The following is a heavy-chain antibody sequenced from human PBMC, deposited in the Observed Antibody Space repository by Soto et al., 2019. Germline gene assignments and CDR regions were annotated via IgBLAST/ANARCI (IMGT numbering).Heavy chain of an antibody. CDR3: AKDKDIWSGRRGDFDS. J-gene: IGHJ4*02. CDR2: ISGSGGGT. Sequence: EVHLLASGGGLVQPGGSLRLSCAASGFRFSTYVMAWVRQAPGKGLEWVSAISGSGGGTYYADSVMGRFSISRDNSNNTLYLQMNGLRAEDTAVYFCAKDKDIWSGRRGDFDSWGQGTRVTVSS. V-gene: IGHV3-23*01. D-gene: IGHD3-3*01. CDR1: GFRFSTYV.